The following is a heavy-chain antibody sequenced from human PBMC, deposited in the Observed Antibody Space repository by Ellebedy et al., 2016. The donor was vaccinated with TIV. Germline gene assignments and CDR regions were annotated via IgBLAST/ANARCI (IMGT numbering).Heavy chain of an antibody. V-gene: IGHV3-7*01. CDR3: AGSWGWRHEY. D-gene: IGHD1-26*01. CDR2: IKQDGGEK. J-gene: IGHJ4*02. CDR1: GFPFSSYW. Sequence: GESLKISCAASGFPFSSYWMSWVRQAPGKGLEWVANIKQDGGEKNYVDSVKGRFTISRDNARNSLYLQINDLRAEDTAVYYCAGSWGWRHEYWGQGTLVTVSS.